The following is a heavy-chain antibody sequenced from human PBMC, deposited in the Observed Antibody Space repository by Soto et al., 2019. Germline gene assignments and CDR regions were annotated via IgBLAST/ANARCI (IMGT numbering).Heavy chain of an antibody. J-gene: IGHJ4*02. Sequence: PGGSLRLSCAASGFTFSISNMAWVRQAPGKGLEWVSAISGSSNYIYYVDSVKGRFTISRDNAKNSLFLQMNSLRAEDTAVYYCAREGDSTGYCSGIYFESWGQGSLVTVSS. CDR3: AREGDSTGYCSGIYFES. D-gene: IGHD5-18*01. CDR2: ISGSSNYI. CDR1: GFTFSISN. V-gene: IGHV3-21*01.